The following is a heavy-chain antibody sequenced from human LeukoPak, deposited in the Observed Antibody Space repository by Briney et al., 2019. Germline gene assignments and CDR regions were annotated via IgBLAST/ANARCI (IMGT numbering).Heavy chain of an antibody. Sequence: GGSLRLSCAASGFTFSSYAMYWVRQAPGKGLEWVSGISGSGGSTYYADSVEGRFTISRDNSKNTLYLQMNSLRVEDTAVYFCAKVANFGSGSQPFDYWGQGTLVTVSS. D-gene: IGHD3-10*01. V-gene: IGHV3-23*01. CDR1: GFTFSSYA. CDR3: AKVANFGSGSQPFDY. CDR2: ISGSGGST. J-gene: IGHJ4*02.